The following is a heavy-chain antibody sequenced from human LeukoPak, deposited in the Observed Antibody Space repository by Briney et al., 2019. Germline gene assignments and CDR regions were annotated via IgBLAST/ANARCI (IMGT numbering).Heavy chain of an antibody. D-gene: IGHD6-6*01. CDR2: ISSSSSTI. V-gene: IGHV3-48*01. Sequence: GGSLRLSCAASGFTFSSYSMNWVRQAPGKGLEWVSYISSSSSTIYYADSVKGRFTISRDNAKNSLYLQMNSLRAEDTAVYYCARDLATLAARPLGSDCWGQGTVVSVSS. CDR3: ARDLATLAARPLGSDC. CDR1: GFTFSSYS. J-gene: IGHJ4*02.